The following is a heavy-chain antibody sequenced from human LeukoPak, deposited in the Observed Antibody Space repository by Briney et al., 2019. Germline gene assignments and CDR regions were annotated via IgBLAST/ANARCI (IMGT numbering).Heavy chain of an antibody. CDR1: GFIFSPYA. Sequence: GGSLRLSCSASGFIFSPYAMHWVRQAPGKGLEYVSGISSEGKTTYYADSVKGRFTISRDNSKNTLYLQMNSLRAEDTAVYYCAGGGGDYYDSSGYYYNWGQGTLVTVSS. D-gene: IGHD3-22*01. CDR3: AGGGGDYYDSSGYYYN. V-gene: IGHV3-64*04. CDR2: ISSEGKTT. J-gene: IGHJ4*02.